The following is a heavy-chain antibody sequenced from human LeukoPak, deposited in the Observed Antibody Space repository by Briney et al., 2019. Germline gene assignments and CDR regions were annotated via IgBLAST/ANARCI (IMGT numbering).Heavy chain of an antibody. V-gene: IGHV4-39*07. Sequence: PSETLSLTCTVSGGSISSSSYYWSWIRQPPGKGLEWIGEINHSGSTNYNPSLKSRVTISVDTSKNQFSLKLSSVTAADTAVYHCARGGGSSWLYDYWGQGTLVTVSS. D-gene: IGHD6-13*01. CDR2: INHSGST. J-gene: IGHJ4*02. CDR1: GGSISSSSYY. CDR3: ARGGGSSWLYDY.